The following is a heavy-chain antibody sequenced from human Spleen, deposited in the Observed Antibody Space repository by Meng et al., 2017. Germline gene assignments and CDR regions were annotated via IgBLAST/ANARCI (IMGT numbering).Heavy chain of an antibody. Sequence: QVQVVQSGAEVKKPGSSVKVSCKASGYTFTGYYMHWVRQAPGQGLEWIGRINPNSGGTDYAQKFQGRVTMTRDMSISTAYMELSSLTSDDTAVYYCVKEVGGNSVIYFQHWGQGTLVTVSS. V-gene: IGHV1-2*06. CDR3: VKEVGGNSVIYFQH. J-gene: IGHJ1*01. D-gene: IGHD4-23*01. CDR1: GYTFTGYY. CDR2: INPNSGGT.